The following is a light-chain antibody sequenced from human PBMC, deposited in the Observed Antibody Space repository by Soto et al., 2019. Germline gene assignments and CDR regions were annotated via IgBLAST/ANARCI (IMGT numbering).Light chain of an antibody. CDR3: SLYTGGNTLV. V-gene: IGLV2-14*01. J-gene: IGLJ1*01. Sequence: QSALTQPASVSGSPGQSITISCTGGSSDIGCYNYVSWFQQHPGKAPKLMIYEVTNRPSGVSNRFSGSKSGSTASLTISGPQSEDEADYYCSLYTGGNTLVFGTGTKLTVL. CDR1: SSDIGCYNY. CDR2: EVT.